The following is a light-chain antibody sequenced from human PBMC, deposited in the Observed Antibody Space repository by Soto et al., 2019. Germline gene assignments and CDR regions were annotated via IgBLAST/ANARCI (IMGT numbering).Light chain of an antibody. CDR2: AAS. CDR3: LQHNSYPPT. Sequence: DIQITQSPSTLSASVGDRVTITCRAIQGIRHDLGWYAQKPGKAPKRLIYAASSLQSGVPSRFSGSGAGTECTRTISSLQPEDVATDYCLQHNSYPPTFGQGTKVDIK. CDR1: QGIRHD. J-gene: IGKJ1*01. V-gene: IGKV1-17*01.